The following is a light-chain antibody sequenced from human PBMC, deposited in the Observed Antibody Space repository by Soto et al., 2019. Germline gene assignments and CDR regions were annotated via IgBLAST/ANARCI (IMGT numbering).Light chain of an antibody. Sequence: AIRMTQSPSSLSASTGDRVTITCRASQGISNYLAWYQQKPGKAPKVLIHAASTLQGGAPSRFSGSGSGTDFTLTISSLQSEDFATYFCQQYYSYPWTFGQGTKVEIK. CDR1: QGISNY. CDR3: QQYYSYPWT. V-gene: IGKV1-8*01. J-gene: IGKJ1*01. CDR2: AAS.